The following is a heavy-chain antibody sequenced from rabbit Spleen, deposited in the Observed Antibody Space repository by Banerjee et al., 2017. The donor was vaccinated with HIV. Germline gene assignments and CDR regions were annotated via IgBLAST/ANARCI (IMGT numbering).Heavy chain of an antibody. D-gene: IGHD2-1*01. J-gene: IGHJ2*01. Sequence: QEQLVESGRGLVKPEGSLTLTCKASGFSFSDRDVMCWVRQAPGKGLQWIACINVITGKAVYATWAKGRFTFSKTSSTAVTLQMTSLTVADTATYFCARESYDTYGLDLWGPGTLVTVS. CDR2: INVITGKA. CDR1: GFSFSDRDV. CDR3: ARESYDTYGLDL. V-gene: IGHV1S45*01.